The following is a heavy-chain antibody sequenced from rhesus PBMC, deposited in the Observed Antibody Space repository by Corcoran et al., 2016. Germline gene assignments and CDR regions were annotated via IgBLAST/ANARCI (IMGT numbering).Heavy chain of an antibody. D-gene: IGHD6-13*01. J-gene: IGHJ5-1*01. CDR2: IYGSGSST. Sequence: QVQLQESGPGLVKPLETLSLTCAASGGSTSSNYCNWIRRPPGKGLEWIGYIYGSGSSTNYNPSLKSRVTLSVDTSKSQFSLRLSSVTAADTALYYCASSGYSSWSGGHRFDVWGAGVLVTVSS. CDR1: GGSTSSNY. CDR3: ASSGYSSWSGGHRFDV. V-gene: IGHV4S11*01.